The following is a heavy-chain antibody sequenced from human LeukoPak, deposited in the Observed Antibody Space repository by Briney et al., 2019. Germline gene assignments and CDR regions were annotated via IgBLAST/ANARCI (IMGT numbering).Heavy chain of an antibody. CDR1: GGTFSSYA. V-gene: IGHV1-69*01. CDR2: IIPIVGTP. Sequence: SVTVSCEASGGTFSSYAISWVRQAPGQGREWMGGIIPIVGTPNYAQKFQGRVTIPADESTRTAYMELSSLRSEDTAVYYCARVEVFRVGSYDSSGYYWSHWGQGTLVTVSS. J-gene: IGHJ1*01. CDR3: ARVEVFRVGSYDSSGYYWSH. D-gene: IGHD3-22*01.